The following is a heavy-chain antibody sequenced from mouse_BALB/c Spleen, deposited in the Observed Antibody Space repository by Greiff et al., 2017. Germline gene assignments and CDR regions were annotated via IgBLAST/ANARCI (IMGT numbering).Heavy chain of an antibody. D-gene: IGHD2-4*01. CDR3: ARSAMITTGFAY. CDR2: ISSGGSYT. J-gene: IGHJ3*01. Sequence: EVQLVESGGDLVKPGGSLKLSCAASGFTFSSYGMSWVRQTPDKRLEWVATISSGGSYTYYPDSVKVRFTISRDNAKNTLYLQMSSLKSEDTAMYYCARSAMITTGFAYWGQGTLVTVSA. V-gene: IGHV5-6*01. CDR1: GFTFSSYG.